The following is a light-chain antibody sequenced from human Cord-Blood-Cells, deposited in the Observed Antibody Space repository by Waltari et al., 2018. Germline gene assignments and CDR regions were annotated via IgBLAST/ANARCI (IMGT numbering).Light chain of an antibody. Sequence: QSALTQPRPVSGSPGQSVPIPCTATSSDAVGDNSVSCYQQPPGKAPKLMIYDVSQRPSGVPDRFSGSKSGNTASLTISGLQAEDEADYYCCSYAGSYTFVFGTGTKVTVL. CDR3: CSYAGSYTFV. CDR2: DVS. CDR1: SSDAVGDNS. J-gene: IGLJ1*01. V-gene: IGLV2-11*01.